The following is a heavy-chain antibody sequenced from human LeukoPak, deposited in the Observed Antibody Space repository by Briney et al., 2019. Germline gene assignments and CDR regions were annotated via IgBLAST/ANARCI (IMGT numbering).Heavy chain of an antibody. Sequence: GGSLRLSCSASGFTFSTYAMHWVRQAPGKGLEYVSAFNSNGVSTYYADSVKGRFTISRDNSKNTLYLQMNTLRAEDTAVYYCAKSPYGLGSYAIAGDYWCQGTLVTVSS. V-gene: IGHV3-64*04. CDR2: FNSNGVST. D-gene: IGHD3-10*01. J-gene: IGHJ4*02. CDR3: AKSPYGLGSYAIAGDY. CDR1: GFTFSTYA.